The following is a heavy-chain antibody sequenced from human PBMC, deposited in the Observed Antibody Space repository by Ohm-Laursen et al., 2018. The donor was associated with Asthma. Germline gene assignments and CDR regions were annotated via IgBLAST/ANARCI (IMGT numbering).Heavy chain of an antibody. D-gene: IGHD1-26*01. V-gene: IGHV1-46*01. CDR3: VRDSGTYAMDV. Sequence: ASVKVSCNASGHTFTTYNMHWVRQAPGQGLEWMGLINDSGDGRSYAQKFEGRVTMTRDTSTSTVFVDLSSLTSEDTAVYYCVRDSGTYAMDVWGQGTTVTVSS. J-gene: IGHJ6*02. CDR2: INDSGDGR. CDR1: GHTFTTYN.